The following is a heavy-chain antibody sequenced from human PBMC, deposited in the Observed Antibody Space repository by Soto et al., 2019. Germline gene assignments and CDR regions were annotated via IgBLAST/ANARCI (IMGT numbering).Heavy chain of an antibody. CDR3: ARTTVALDY. CDR2: IYYSGST. D-gene: IGHD4-17*01. V-gene: IGHV4-59*08. J-gene: IGHJ4*02. CDR1: GGSISSYY. Sequence: SETLSLTCTVSGGSISSYYWSWIRQPPGKGLEWIGYIYYSGSTNYNPSLKSRVTISVDTSKNQFSLKLSSVTAADTAVYYCARTTVALDYWGQGTLVTVSS.